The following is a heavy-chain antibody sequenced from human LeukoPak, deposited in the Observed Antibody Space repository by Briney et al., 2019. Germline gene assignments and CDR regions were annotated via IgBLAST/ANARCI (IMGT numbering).Heavy chain of an antibody. V-gene: IGHV3-23*01. CDR1: GFIFNNYW. CDR2: ISGSGGST. CDR3: ARKKVDAFDI. J-gene: IGHJ3*02. Sequence: PGGSLRLSCAASGFIFNNYWMSWVRQAPGKGLEWVSAISGSGGSTYYADSVKGRFTISRDNSKNTLYLQMNSLRAEDTAVYYCARKKVDAFDIWGQGTMVTVSS.